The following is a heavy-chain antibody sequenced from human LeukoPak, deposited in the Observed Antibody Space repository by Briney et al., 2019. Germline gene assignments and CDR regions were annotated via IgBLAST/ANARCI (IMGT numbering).Heavy chain of an antibody. J-gene: IGHJ6*02. CDR1: GDTLNNYS. D-gene: IGHD6-13*01. CDR3: ARGYSRWSIPTSSYYYRMDL. Sequence: ASVTVSCKASGDTLNNYSISWVRQAPGQGLEWMGGIIPIFSTANYAQKFQGRVTITADESTNTAYMELSSLTSDDTAVYYCARGYSRWSIPTSSYYYRMDLWGQGTTVAVSS. V-gene: IGHV1-69*13. CDR2: IIPIFSTA.